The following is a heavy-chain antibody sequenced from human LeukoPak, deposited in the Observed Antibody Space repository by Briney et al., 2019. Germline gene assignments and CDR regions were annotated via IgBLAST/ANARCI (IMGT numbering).Heavy chain of an antibody. Sequence: ASVKVSCKASGYTFTGYYIHWVRQAPGQGLEWMGWINPNSGGTNFAQKFQGRVTMTRDTSITTAYMELSRLRSDDTAVYYCARGNWGSYRYPLFDYWGQGTLVTVSS. V-gene: IGHV1-2*02. CDR3: ARGNWGSYRYPLFDY. CDR1: GYTFTGYY. CDR2: INPNSGGT. D-gene: IGHD3-16*02. J-gene: IGHJ4*02.